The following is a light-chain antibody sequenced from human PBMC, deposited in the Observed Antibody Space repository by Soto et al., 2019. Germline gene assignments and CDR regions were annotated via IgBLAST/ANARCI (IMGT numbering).Light chain of an antibody. V-gene: IGLV2-14*01. CDR2: DVS. Sequence: QSALTQPASVSGSPGQSITISCTGTSSDVGGYNYVSWYQQHPGKAPKLMIYDVSNRPSGVSNRFSGSKSGNTASLTISGLQAEDEAYYYCSSYTSSGTYVFGTGTKVTVL. CDR1: SSDVGGYNY. J-gene: IGLJ1*01. CDR3: SSYTSSGTYV.